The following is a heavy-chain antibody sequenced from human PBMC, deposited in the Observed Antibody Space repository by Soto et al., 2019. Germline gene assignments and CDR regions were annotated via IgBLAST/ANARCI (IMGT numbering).Heavy chain of an antibody. Sequence: SETLSLTCTLSGGSVRAPDWWNWVRQSPDKGLEWIAEVHISGHSNYNPSLRSRVSVSIDSSKNQFYLNLNSVTAAGTAIYYCARVRQGCSANNCYFDPWGQGTQVTVSS. CDR3: ARVRQGCSANNCYFDP. D-gene: IGHD1-1*01. V-gene: IGHV4-4*02. J-gene: IGHJ5*01. CDR1: GGSVRAPDW. CDR2: VHISGHS.